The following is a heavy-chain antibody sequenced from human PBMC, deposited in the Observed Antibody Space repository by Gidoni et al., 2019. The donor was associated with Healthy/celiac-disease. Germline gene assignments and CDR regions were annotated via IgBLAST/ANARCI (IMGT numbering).Heavy chain of an antibody. D-gene: IGHD6-19*01. CDR1: GGSISSYY. J-gene: IGHJ4*02. CDR2: IYYSGST. CDR3: ARDIRWSSGWRGFDY. V-gene: IGHV4-59*01. Sequence: QVQLQESGPGLVKPSETLSLTCTVSGGSISSYYWSWLRQPPGKGLEWIGYIYYSGSTNYNPSLKSRVTISVDTSKNQFSLKLSSVTAADTAVYYCARDIRWSSGWRGFDYWGQGTLVTVSS.